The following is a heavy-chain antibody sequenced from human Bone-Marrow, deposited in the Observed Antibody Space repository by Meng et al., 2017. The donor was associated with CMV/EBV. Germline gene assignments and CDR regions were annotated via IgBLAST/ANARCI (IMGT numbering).Heavy chain of an antibody. D-gene: IGHD3-3*01. CDR2: ISSSSSYI. CDR3: ARAVEWLLEDYYYYGMDV. CDR1: GFTFSSYS. V-gene: IGHV3-21*01. J-gene: IGHJ6*02. Sequence: SLKISCAASGFTFSSYSMNWVRQAPGQGLEWVSSISSSSSYIYYADSVKGRFTISRDNAKNSLYLQMNSLRAEDTAVYYCARAVEWLLEDYYYYGMDVWGQGTTVTVSS.